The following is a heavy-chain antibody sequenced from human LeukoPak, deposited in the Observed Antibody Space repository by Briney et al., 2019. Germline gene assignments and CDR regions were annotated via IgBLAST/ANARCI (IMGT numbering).Heavy chain of an antibody. Sequence: PGGSLRLSGAASGFTFDDYAMHWVRQAPGKGLEWVSLISWDGSSTYYADSVKGRFTISRDNSKNTLYLQMNSLRAEDTAVYYCEKFLVHGDYHSFFDYWGQGTLVTVSS. CDR1: GFTFDDYA. D-gene: IGHD4-17*01. CDR3: EKFLVHGDYHSFFDY. J-gene: IGHJ4*02. CDR2: ISWDGSST. V-gene: IGHV3-43D*04.